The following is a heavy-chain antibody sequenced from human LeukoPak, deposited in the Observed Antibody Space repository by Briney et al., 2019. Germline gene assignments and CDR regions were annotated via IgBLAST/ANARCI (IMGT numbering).Heavy chain of an antibody. CDR1: GGSISSYY. Sequence: SETLSLTCTVSGGSISSYYWSWIRQPPGKGLEWIGYIYYSGSTNYNPSLKGRVTISVDTSKNQFSLKLSSVTAADTAVYYCERGLDDYGDSLSYYYYYMDVWGKGTTVTVSS. CDR2: IYYSGST. V-gene: IGHV4-59*01. CDR3: ERGLDDYGDSLSYYYYYMDV. D-gene: IGHD4-17*01. J-gene: IGHJ6*03.